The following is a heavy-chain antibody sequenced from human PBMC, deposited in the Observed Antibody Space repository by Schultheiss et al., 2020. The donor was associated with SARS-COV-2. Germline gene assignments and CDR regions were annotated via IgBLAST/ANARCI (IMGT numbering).Heavy chain of an antibody. CDR3: ARATRRRDGYNFGY. CDR1: GGSISSYY. CDR2: IYYSGST. D-gene: IGHD5-24*01. J-gene: IGHJ4*02. Sequence: SETLSLTCTVSGGSISSYYWSWIRQPPGKGLEWIGYIYYSGSTNYNPSLKSRVTISVHTSKNQFSLKLSSVTAADTVVYYCARATRRRDGYNFGYWGQGTRVKVSS. V-gene: IGHV4-59*12.